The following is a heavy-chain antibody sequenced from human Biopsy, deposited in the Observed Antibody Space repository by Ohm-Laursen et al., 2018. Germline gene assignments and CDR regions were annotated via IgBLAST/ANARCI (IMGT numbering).Heavy chain of an antibody. CDR1: GGSISSYY. Sequence: PSVTLSLTCTVSGGSISSYYWTWIPQPPGKGLEWIGDIYYSGSTNRNPPLKSRVTILVDTSKNQFSLKLNSVTAADTAVYYCGRREVVITHDAFDTWGQGTMVTVSS. CDR3: GRREVVITHDAFDT. J-gene: IGHJ3*02. CDR2: IYYSGST. V-gene: IGHV4-59*08. D-gene: IGHD3-22*01.